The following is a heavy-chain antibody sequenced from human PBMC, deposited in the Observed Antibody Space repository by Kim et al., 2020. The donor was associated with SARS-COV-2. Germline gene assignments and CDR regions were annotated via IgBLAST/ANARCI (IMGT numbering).Heavy chain of an antibody. V-gene: IGHV1-2*05. Sequence: ASVKVSCKASGYTFTGYYMHWVRQAPGQGLEWMGRINPNSGGTNYAQKFQGRVTMTRDTSIGTAYVELSRLRSDDTVVYYCARECNYDSSGPLNTPYGMDVWGQGATVTVSS. CDR3: ARECNYDSSGPLNTPYGMDV. J-gene: IGHJ6*02. CDR2: INPNSGGT. D-gene: IGHD3-22*01. CDR1: GYTFTGYY.